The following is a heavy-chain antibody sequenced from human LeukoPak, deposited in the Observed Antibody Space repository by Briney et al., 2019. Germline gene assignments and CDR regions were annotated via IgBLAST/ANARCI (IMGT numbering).Heavy chain of an antibody. CDR1: GGSISSYY. J-gene: IGHJ5*02. CDR3: ARRRGYYGSGGWFDP. V-gene: IGHV4-59*08. CDR2: IYYSGST. Sequence: SETLSLTCTVSGGSISSYYWSWIRQPPGKGLEWIGYIYYSGSTNYNPSFKSRVTISVDTSKNQFSLKLSSVTAADTAVYYCARRRGYYGSGGWFDPWGQGTLVTVSS. D-gene: IGHD3-10*01.